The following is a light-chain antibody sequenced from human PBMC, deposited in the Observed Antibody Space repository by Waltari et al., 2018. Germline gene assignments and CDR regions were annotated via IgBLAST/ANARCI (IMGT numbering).Light chain of an antibody. V-gene: IGLV2-14*03. J-gene: IGLJ1*01. CDR1: SSDVGGYNY. CDR3: SSYTSSGTSSNTRV. CDR2: DVS. Sequence: QSALTQPASVSGSPGQSITISCSGTSSDVGGYNYVSWSPHHTGKAPKLVIYDVSSRPSGVSHRYSGSKSGNTASLTISGLQGEDEADYYCSSYTSSGTSSNTRVFGTGTTVTVL.